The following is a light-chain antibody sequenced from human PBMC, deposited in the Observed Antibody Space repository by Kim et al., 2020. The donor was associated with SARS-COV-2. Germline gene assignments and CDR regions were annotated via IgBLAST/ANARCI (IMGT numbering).Light chain of an antibody. CDR2: AAS. J-gene: IGKJ4*01. CDR1: QGISNH. CDR3: QQYDRVPLT. Sequence: DIQMTQSPSSLSASAGDRVTITCRASQGISNHLAWYQQQPGKVPKLLIYAASTLQSGVPSRFSGSGSGTDFTLTISSLQPEDVATYYCQQYDRVPLTFGGGTNVVIK. V-gene: IGKV1-27*01.